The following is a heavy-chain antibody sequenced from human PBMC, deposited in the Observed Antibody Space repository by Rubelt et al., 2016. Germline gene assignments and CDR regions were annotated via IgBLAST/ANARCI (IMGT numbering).Heavy chain of an antibody. CDR2: IYHSGST. CDR3: ARHGAGSSPVKI. D-gene: IGHD3-10*01. CDR1: GFSISSGYF. Sequence: QVQLQESGPGLVKSSETLSLTCTVSGFSISSGYFWGWIRQPPGKGLEWIGSIYHSGSTFYSPSLKSRVTMSVDTSKNQFPVKLTAVTAAETAVYYCARHGAGSSPVKIWGQGTMVTVSS. V-gene: IGHV4-38-2*02. J-gene: IGHJ3*02.